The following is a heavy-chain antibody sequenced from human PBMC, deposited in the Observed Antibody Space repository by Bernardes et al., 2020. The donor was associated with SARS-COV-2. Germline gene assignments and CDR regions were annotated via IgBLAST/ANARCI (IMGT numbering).Heavy chain of an antibody. CDR2: IYYSRST. CDR3: AGHRRLTIFGVVTTGGWFDP. CDR1: GGSISSSSYY. D-gene: IGHD3-3*01. J-gene: IGHJ5*02. Sequence: SETLSLTCTVSGGSISSSSYYWGWIRQRTGKGLEWIGSIYYSRSTYYNPSLKSRVTISVATNKNQFSLKLSTVTAADTAVYYCAGHRRLTIFGVVTTGGWFDPWGQGTLVTDSS. V-gene: IGHV4-39*01.